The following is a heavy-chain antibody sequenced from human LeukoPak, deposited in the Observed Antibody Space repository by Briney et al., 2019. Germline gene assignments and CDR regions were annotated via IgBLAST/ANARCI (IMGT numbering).Heavy chain of an antibody. J-gene: IGHJ4*02. Sequence: GGSLRLSCAASGFTFSAYSMNWVRQAPGKGLEWVSSVSSNNNYIHYADSVKGRFTISRDNARKSLYLQMNNLRAEDTAVYYCAREYYDNSGYYLDWGQGTLVIVSS. V-gene: IGHV3-21*01. CDR2: VSSNNNYI. CDR1: GFTFSAYS. CDR3: AREYYDNSGYYLD. D-gene: IGHD3-22*01.